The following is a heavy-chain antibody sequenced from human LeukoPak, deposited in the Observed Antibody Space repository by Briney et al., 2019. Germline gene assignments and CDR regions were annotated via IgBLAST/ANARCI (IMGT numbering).Heavy chain of an antibody. Sequence: PSETLSLTCTVSGGSISSYYWSWIRQPPGKGLEWIGYIYYSGSTNYNPSLKSRVTISVDTSKNQFSLKLSSVTAADTAVYYCARVDSNWYYYMDVWGKGTTVTVSS. V-gene: IGHV4-59*01. D-gene: IGHD6-13*01. CDR1: GGSISSYY. CDR3: ARVDSNWYYYMDV. J-gene: IGHJ6*03. CDR2: IYYSGST.